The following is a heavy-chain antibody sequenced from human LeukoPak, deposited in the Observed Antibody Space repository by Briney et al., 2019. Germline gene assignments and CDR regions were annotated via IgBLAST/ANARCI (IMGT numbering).Heavy chain of an antibody. Sequence: ASVKVSCKTSGYTFTGFFMHWVRQAPGQGLEWMGWINPKSGDTTYAQKFQGRVNMTSDTSISTAYMELSRLRSDDTAVYYCAREQTYYYGSGSYYNGFYFDYWGQGTLVTVSS. V-gene: IGHV1-2*02. D-gene: IGHD3-10*01. CDR1: GYTFTGFF. CDR3: AREQTYYYGSGSYYNGFYFDY. J-gene: IGHJ4*02. CDR2: INPKSGDT.